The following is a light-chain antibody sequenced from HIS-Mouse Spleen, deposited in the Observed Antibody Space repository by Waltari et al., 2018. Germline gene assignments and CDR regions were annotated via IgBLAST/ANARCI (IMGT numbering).Light chain of an antibody. Sequence: QSALTQPPSASGSPGQSVTISCTGTSSDVCGYNYVSWYHQHPGKAPKLMIYEVSKRPSGVPDRFSGSKSGNTASLTVSGLQAEDEADYYCSSYAGSNNLEVFGGGTKLTVL. CDR1: SSDVCGYNY. J-gene: IGLJ2*01. CDR2: EVS. CDR3: SSYAGSNNLEV. V-gene: IGLV2-8*01.